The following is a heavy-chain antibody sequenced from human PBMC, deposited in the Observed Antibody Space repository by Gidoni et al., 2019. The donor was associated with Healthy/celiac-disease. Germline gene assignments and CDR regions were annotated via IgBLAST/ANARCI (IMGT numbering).Heavy chain of an antibody. D-gene: IGHD3-10*01. CDR3: ARDSIAMANYGMDV. J-gene: IGHJ6*02. Sequence: QVQLVESGGGVVQPGWSLRLSCAASGFTFSSYGMHWVRQAPGKGLEWVAVIWYDGSNKYYADSVKGRFTISRDNSKNTLYLQMNSLRAEDTAVYYCARDSIAMANYGMDVWGQGTTVTVSS. CDR2: IWYDGSNK. CDR1: GFTFSSYG. V-gene: IGHV3-33*01.